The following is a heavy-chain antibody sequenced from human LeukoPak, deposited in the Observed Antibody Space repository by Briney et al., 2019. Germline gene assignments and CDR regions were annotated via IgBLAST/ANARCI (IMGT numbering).Heavy chain of an antibody. CDR3: ARDGDYGDYEPYYYGMDV. J-gene: IGHJ6*02. CDR1: GFTFSSYS. Sequence: PGGSLRLSCAASGFTFSSYSMNWVRQAPGKGLEWVSSISSSSSYIYYADSVKGRFTFSRDNAKNSLYLQMNSLRAEDTAVYYCARDGDYGDYEPYYYGMDVWGQGTTVTVSS. CDR2: ISSSSSYI. V-gene: IGHV3-21*01. D-gene: IGHD4-17*01.